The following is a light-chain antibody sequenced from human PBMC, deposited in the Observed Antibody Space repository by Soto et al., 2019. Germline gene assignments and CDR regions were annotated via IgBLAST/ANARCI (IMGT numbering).Light chain of an antibody. J-gene: IGLJ1*01. CDR1: SSDVGGYNY. Sequence: QSVLTQPASVSGSPGQSITISCTGTSSDVGGYNYVSWYQQHPGKAPKLMIYDVSNRPSGVSNRFSGSKSGNTASLTISGLQAEDEADYCSSYTSSSTLYVFGTGTQLTVL. V-gene: IGLV2-14*01. CDR2: DVS. CDR3: SSYTSSSTLYV.